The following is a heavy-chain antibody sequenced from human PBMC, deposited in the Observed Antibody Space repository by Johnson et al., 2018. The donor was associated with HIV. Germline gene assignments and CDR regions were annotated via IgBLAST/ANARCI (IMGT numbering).Heavy chain of an antibody. CDR3: ASERIGYSSSGDAFDI. J-gene: IGHJ3*02. CDR1: GFTFSSYA. Sequence: VQLVESGGGVVQPGRSLRLSCAASGFTFSSYAMHWVRQAPGKGLEWVSYISSSGSTIYYADSVKGRFTISRDNAKNTLYLQMNSLRAEDTAGYYCASERIGYSSSGDAFDIWGQGTMVTVSS. V-gene: IGHV3-48*04. D-gene: IGHD6-13*01. CDR2: ISSSGSTI.